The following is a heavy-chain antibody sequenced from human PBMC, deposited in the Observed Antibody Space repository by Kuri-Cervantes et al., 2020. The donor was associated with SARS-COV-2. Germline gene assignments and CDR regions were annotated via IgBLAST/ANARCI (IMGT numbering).Heavy chain of an antibody. V-gene: IGHV3-53*01. Sequence: GGSLRLSCAASGFTVTTEYMTWVRQAPGKGLEWVSIIYSGGSIYYADSVKGRFTISRDNSKSTLFLQMNSLRAGDTAVYFCARRSGSYYSYYFDYWGQGTLVTVSS. CDR3: ARRSGSYYSYYFDY. J-gene: IGHJ4*02. CDR2: IYSGGSI. CDR1: GFTVTTEY. D-gene: IGHD1-26*01.